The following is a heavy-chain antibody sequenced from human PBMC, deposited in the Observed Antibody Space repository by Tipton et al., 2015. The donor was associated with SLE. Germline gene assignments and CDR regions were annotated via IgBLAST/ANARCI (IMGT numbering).Heavy chain of an antibody. CDR3: AIPLEGEGRYGMDV. CDR1: GGSISSGSYY. V-gene: IGHV4-61*02. Sequence: TLSLTCTVSGGSISSGSYYWSWIRQPAGKGLEWIGRIYTSGSTNYNPSLKGRDTISVDTSKNQFSLKLSSVTAADTAVHYCAIPLEGEGRYGMDVWGQGATVLVPS. CDR2: IYTSGST. J-gene: IGHJ6*02. D-gene: IGHD1-1*01.